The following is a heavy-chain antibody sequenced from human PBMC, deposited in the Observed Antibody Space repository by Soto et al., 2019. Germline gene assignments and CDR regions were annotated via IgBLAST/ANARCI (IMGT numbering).Heavy chain of an antibody. CDR1: GYSFTSLD. V-gene: IGHV1-8*01. J-gene: IGHJ4*02. Sequence: QVQLVQSGAEVREPGASVKVSCKASGYSFTSLDINWVRQTAGQGLEWMGWMQPSTGRTGYAQKFQGRVTMTRDTSINTAYMELTTLTSEHTAFYYCARGVSAGVDYWGQGTLVTVSS. CDR2: MQPSTGRT. CDR3: ARGVSAGVDY. D-gene: IGHD1-26*01.